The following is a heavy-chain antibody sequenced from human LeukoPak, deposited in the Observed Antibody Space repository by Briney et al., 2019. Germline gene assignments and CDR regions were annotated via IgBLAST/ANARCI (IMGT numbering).Heavy chain of an antibody. CDR3: ASPHYYDSSGYYN. CDR1: GYSISSGYY. J-gene: IGHJ4*02. V-gene: IGHV4-38-2*02. Sequence: PSETLSLTCTVSGYSISSGYYWGWIRPPPGKGLEWIGSIYHSGSTYYNPSLKSRVTISVDTSKNQFSLKLSSVTAADTAVYYCASPHYYDSSGYYNWGQGTLVTVSS. CDR2: IYHSGST. D-gene: IGHD3-22*01.